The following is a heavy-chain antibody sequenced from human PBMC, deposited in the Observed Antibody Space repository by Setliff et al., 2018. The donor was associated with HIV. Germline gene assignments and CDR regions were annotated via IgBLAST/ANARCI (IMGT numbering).Heavy chain of an antibody. D-gene: IGHD6-13*01. J-gene: IGHJ3*02. Sequence: GASVKVSCKASGYTFSDYYMHWVRQAPGQGLGWMGWINPNSGGTNYAQKFQGRVNMTRDTSISTTYMELSRLRSDDTAVYYCARDPGYKSTWYGVFDIWGQGTMVTVSS. V-gene: IGHV1-2*02. CDR3: ARDPGYKSTWYGVFDI. CDR2: INPNSGGT. CDR1: GYTFSDYY.